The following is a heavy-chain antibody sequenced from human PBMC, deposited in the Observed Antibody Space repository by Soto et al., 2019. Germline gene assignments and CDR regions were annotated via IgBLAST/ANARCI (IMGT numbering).Heavy chain of an antibody. V-gene: IGHV1-8*01. CDR3: ARRPFSDYYYYYGMDA. D-gene: IGHD1-26*01. CDR1: GYGLASSD. J-gene: IGHJ6*02. Sequence: SVELAWEACGYGLASSDRSWFRQETGQGLEWIGWVNPNSGSTGSSQKLQGKVTMTRNPSISTAYMELSSRRSEDTAVYYCARRPFSDYYYYYGMDAWGQGTTVTVS. CDR2: VNPNSGST.